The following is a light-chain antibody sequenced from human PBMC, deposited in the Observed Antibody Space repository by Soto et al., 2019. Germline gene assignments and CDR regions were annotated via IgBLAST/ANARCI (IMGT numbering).Light chain of an antibody. CDR3: QQYGSSPYT. CDR2: GAS. V-gene: IGKV3-20*01. CDR1: QSVSRSY. Sequence: EIVLTQSPGTLSLSPGERATLSCRASQSVSRSYLAWYQQEPGQAPRLLIYGASSRATGIPDRFSGSGSGTDFTLTISRLEPEDFAVYFCQQYGSSPYTFGQGTKLEI. J-gene: IGKJ2*01.